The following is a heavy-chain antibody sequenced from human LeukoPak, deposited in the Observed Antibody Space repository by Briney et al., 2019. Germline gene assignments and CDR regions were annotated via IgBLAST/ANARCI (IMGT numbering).Heavy chain of an antibody. J-gene: IGHJ5*02. CDR2: IYYSGNT. Sequence: PSETLSLTCSVSGGPIYSSSYYWGWIRQPPGKGLEWIGNIYYSGNTYYNPSLQSRVTISEDTSKNHFSLKLSSVTAADTAVYYCARSYSSGSNWFDPWGQGTLVTVSS. CDR1: GGPIYSSSYY. V-gene: IGHV4-39*02. D-gene: IGHD6-25*01. CDR3: ARSYSSGSNWFDP.